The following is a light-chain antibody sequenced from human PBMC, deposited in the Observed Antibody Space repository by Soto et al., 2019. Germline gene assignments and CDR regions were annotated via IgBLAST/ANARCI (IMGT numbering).Light chain of an antibody. CDR2: GAS. CDR1: QSVSSIY. V-gene: IGKV3-20*01. CDR3: QQYGSSPIT. Sequence: ETVLTQSPGTLSLSPGERATLSCRASQSVSSIYLAWYQQKPGQAPRLLIYGASSRATGIPGRFSGSGSGTDFTLTINRLEPEDFAVYFCQQYGSSPITFGQGTRLEIK. J-gene: IGKJ5*01.